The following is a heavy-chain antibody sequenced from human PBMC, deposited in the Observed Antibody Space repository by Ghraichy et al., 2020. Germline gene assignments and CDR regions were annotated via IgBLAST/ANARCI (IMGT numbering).Heavy chain of an antibody. CDR2: IYYSGST. Sequence: LSLTCTVSGGSISSYYWSWIRQPPGKGLEWIGYIYYSGSTNYNPSLKSRVTISVDTSKNQFSLKLSSVTAADTAVYYCARVGIAENDAFDIWGQGTMVTVSS. CDR3: ARVGIAENDAFDI. J-gene: IGHJ3*02. D-gene: IGHD6-13*01. V-gene: IGHV4-59*01. CDR1: GGSISSYY.